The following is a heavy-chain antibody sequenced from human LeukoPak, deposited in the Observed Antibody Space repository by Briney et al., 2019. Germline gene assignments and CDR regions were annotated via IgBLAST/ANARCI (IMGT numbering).Heavy chain of an antibody. V-gene: IGHV1-2*02. CDR2: INPNSGGT. CDR1: GYTFTGYY. Sequence: ASVKVSCKASGYTFTGYYMHWVRQAPGQGLEWKGWINPNSGGTNYAQKFQGRVTMTRDTPISTAYMELSRLRSDDTAVYYCAREMRSGWVWFDPWGQGTLVTVSS. D-gene: IGHD6-19*01. CDR3: AREMRSGWVWFDP. J-gene: IGHJ5*02.